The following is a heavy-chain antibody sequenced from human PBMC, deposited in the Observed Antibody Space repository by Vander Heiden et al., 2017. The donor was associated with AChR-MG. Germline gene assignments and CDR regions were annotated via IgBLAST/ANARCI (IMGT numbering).Heavy chain of an antibody. Sequence: QVRLEESGGGVVQPGRSLRPSCEASRFTFRDHAMHWVRQAPGKGLEWVAMISNDGSSKRYADSVRGRFTISRDNSRTALFLQMSSLRVEDTAVYHCVRQDDYGDYGAAFDAWGQGTAVTVSS. CDR3: VRQDDYGDYGAAFDA. CDR2: ISNDGSSK. CDR1: RFTFRDHA. J-gene: IGHJ3*01. V-gene: IGHV3-33*01. D-gene: IGHD4-17*01.